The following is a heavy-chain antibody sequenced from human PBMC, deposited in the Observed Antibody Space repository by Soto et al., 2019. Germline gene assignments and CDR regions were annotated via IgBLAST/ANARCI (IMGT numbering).Heavy chain of an antibody. V-gene: IGHV3-66*01. D-gene: IGHD7-27*01. CDR1: GFTVSSNY. J-gene: IGHJ6*03. Sequence: GGSLRLSCAASGFTVSSNYMSWVRQAPGKGLEWVSVIYSGGSTYYADSVKGRFTISRDNSKNTLYLQMNSLRAEDTAVYYCARDKLGMGSYMDVWGKGTTVTVSS. CDR2: IYSGGST. CDR3: ARDKLGMGSYMDV.